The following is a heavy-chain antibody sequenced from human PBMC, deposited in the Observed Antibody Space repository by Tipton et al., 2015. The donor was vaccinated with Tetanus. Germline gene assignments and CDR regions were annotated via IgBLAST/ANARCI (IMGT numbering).Heavy chain of an antibody. J-gene: IGHJ6*02. CDR1: GGSVRSGSYF. CDR3: ARGDYYGSGTYDV. CDR2: INYDGST. D-gene: IGHD3-10*01. V-gene: IGHV4-39*07. Sequence: TLFLTCTVSGGSVRSGSYFWTWIRQPPGKGLEWIGEINYDGSTNYSPSLKSRVTLSLDTTKKQVSLKLSSVTAADTAVYYCARGDYYGSGTYDVWGQGTTVTVPS.